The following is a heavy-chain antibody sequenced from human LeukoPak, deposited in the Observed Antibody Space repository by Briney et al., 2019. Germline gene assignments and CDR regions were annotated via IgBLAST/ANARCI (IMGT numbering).Heavy chain of an antibody. Sequence: SKTLSLTCTVSGGSISSYYWSWIRQPPGKGLEWIGYISYSGSTNYNPSLKSRVTISVDTSKNQFSLKLSSVTAADTAVYYCARHYYGDYEGWFDPWGQGTLVTVSS. V-gene: IGHV4-59*08. CDR2: ISYSGST. CDR1: GGSISSYY. D-gene: IGHD4-17*01. J-gene: IGHJ5*02. CDR3: ARHYYGDYEGWFDP.